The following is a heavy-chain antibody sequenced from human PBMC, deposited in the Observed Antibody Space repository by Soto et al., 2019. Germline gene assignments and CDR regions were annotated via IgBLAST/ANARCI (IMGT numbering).Heavy chain of an antibody. Sequence: ASVKVSCKASGFSFTGYYIHWLRQAPGQGLEWMGWINAHSGGAEYAQKFQGRVTLTRDTSIATAYLTLTSLTSDDTALYYCAKDLTRQLAYWLDPWGQGTQVTVSS. D-gene: IGHD6-6*01. J-gene: IGHJ5*02. CDR2: INAHSGGA. CDR1: GFSFTGYY. CDR3: AKDLTRQLAYWLDP. V-gene: IGHV1-2*02.